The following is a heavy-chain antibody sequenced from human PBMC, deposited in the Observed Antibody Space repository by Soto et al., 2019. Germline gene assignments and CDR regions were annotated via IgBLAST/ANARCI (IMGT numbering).Heavy chain of an antibody. Sequence: ASVKVSCKASGFSFTGYYIHWLRQAPGQGLEWMGWINAHSGGAEYAQKFQGRVTLTRDTSIATAYLTLTSLTSDDTALYYCAKDLTRQLAYWLDPWGQGTQVTVSS. D-gene: IGHD6-6*01. J-gene: IGHJ5*02. CDR2: INAHSGGA. CDR1: GFSFTGYY. CDR3: AKDLTRQLAYWLDP. V-gene: IGHV1-2*02.